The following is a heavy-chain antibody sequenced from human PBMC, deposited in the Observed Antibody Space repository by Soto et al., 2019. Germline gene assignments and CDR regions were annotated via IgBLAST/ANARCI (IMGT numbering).Heavy chain of an antibody. CDR2: MSPGGNSQ. CDR1: GFNFNIHA. Sequence: LRLSCAAPGFNFNIHALHWIRQAPGEGLEWVAVMSPGGNSQYYADSVKGRFTISRDTSKSTLYLQMTSLRPEDTAVYYCASGAAFYYDTSRYWGQGTLVTVSS. D-gene: IGHD3-22*01. J-gene: IGHJ4*02. V-gene: IGHV3-30-3*01. CDR3: ASGAAFYYDTSRY.